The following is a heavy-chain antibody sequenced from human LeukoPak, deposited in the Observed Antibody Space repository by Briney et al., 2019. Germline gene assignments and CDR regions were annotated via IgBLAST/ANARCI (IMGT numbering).Heavy chain of an antibody. CDR3: ARGGARGSSAFDV. Sequence: PSETLSLTCTVSGDSVNDYYWNWIRQPLGKGLEWIGYTYYSGSTDYNPSLKSRVTMSVDTSKNQFSLKLNSVTAADTAVYYCARGGARGSSAFDVWGQGTMVIVSA. CDR2: TYYSGST. V-gene: IGHV4-59*02. J-gene: IGHJ3*01. D-gene: IGHD3-10*01. CDR1: GDSVNDYY.